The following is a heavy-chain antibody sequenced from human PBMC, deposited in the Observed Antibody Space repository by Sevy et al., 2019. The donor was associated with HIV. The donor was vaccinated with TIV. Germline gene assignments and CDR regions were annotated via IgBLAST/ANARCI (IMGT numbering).Heavy chain of an antibody. D-gene: IGHD2-15*01. CDR3: AGHFDCTGGSCYSQYYFDY. CDR1: GFTFSDYS. Sequence: GGSLRLSCAASGFTFSDYSMNWVRQAPGKGLEWVSSITSSATDIHYADSVKGRFTICRDNTKNSLNLQMNDLRAEGTAVYYCAGHFDCTGGSCYSQYYFDYWGQGTLVTVSS. J-gene: IGHJ4*02. CDR2: ITSSATDI. V-gene: IGHV3-21*01.